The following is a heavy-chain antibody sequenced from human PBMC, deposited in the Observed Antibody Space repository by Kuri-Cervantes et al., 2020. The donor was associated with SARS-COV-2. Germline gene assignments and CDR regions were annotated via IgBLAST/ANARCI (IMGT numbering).Heavy chain of an antibody. CDR2: ISGSGSYI. J-gene: IGHJ4*02. V-gene: IGHV3-21*01. D-gene: IGHD4-23*01. Sequence: GGSLRLSCVATGFTFSGYTMNWVRQAPGKALQWVSSISGSGSYIYYADSVKGRFTVSRDSAKNSLYLQMNSLRAEDTAVYYCARGDDYGGNYPDYWGQGTLVTVSS. CDR1: GFTFSGYT. CDR3: ARGDDYGGNYPDY.